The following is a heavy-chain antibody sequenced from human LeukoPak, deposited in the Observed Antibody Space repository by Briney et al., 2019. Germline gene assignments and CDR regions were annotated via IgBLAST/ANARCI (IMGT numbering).Heavy chain of an antibody. V-gene: IGHV1-2*02. CDR2: INPNSGGT. Sequence: ASVKVSCKASGYTFTGYYMHWVRQAPGQGLEWMGWINPNSGGTNYAQKFQGGVTMTRDTSISTAYMELSRLRSDDTAVYYCARHSGYYGYYFDYWGQGTLVTVSS. CDR1: GYTFTGYY. D-gene: IGHD3-22*01. J-gene: IGHJ4*02. CDR3: ARHSGYYGYYFDY.